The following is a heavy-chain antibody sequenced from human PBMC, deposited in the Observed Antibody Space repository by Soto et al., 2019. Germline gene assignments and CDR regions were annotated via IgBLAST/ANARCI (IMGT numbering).Heavy chain of an antibody. D-gene: IGHD3-16*01. Sequence: QVQLVQSGAEVKMPGSSVQVSCKASGGTFTSHAISWVRQAPGQGLEWMGVIIPFFKATNYAQKFQGRVTITADDSMSTAYMDVYSLTSEDTAVYYCAGDVTVNYYDSTYYYYAMDVWGQGTTVTVSS. CDR2: IIPFFKAT. CDR1: GGTFTSHA. J-gene: IGHJ6*02. CDR3: AGDVTVNYYDSTYYYYAMDV. V-gene: IGHV1-69*01.